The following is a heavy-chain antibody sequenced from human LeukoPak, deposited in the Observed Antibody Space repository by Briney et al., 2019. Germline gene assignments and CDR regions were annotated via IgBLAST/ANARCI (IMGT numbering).Heavy chain of an antibody. D-gene: IGHD1-26*01. J-gene: IGHJ4*02. V-gene: IGHV1-46*01. CDR1: GYTFTNYY. CDR2: INPSGGST. CDR3: ATHHPILVGATAFDY. Sequence: ASVKVSCKASGYTFTNYYIHWVRQAPGQGLEWMGIINPSGGSTNFAQKFQGRVTMTTDTSTITVYMELSSLRSEDTAVYYCATHHPILVGATAFDYWGQGTLVTVSS.